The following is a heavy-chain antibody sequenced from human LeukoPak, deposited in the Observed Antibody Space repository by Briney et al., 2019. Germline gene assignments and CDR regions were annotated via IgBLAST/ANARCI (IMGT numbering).Heavy chain of an antibody. CDR1: GFTFSDYW. Sequence: PGGSLRLSCAASGFTFSDYWMTWVRQAPGKGLEWVANIKQDGSEKYYVDSVKGQFTISRDNAKNSLYLQMNSLRAEDTAVYYCARRATIIDYWGQGTLVTVSS. CDR2: IKQDGSEK. V-gene: IGHV3-7*01. D-gene: IGHD5-12*01. CDR3: ARRATIIDY. J-gene: IGHJ4*02.